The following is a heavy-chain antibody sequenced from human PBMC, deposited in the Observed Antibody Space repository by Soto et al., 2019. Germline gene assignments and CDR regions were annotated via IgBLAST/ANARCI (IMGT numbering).Heavy chain of an antibody. D-gene: IGHD5-12*01. J-gene: IGHJ4*02. CDR1: GFTFSSYA. Sequence: EVQLLESGGGLVQPGGSLRLSCAASGFTFSSYAMSWVRQAPGKGLEWVSAISGSGGSTYYADSVKGRFTISRDNSKNPLYLQMNSLGAEDTAVYYCAKGIYRGYGPFDYWGQGTLVPVSS. CDR3: AKGIYRGYGPFDY. CDR2: ISGSGGST. V-gene: IGHV3-23*01.